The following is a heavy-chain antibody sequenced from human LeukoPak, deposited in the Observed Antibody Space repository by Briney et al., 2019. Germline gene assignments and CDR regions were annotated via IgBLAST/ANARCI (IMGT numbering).Heavy chain of an antibody. J-gene: IGHJ4*01. CDR2: ISNSGYNT. D-gene: IGHD1-26*01. V-gene: IGHV3-23*01. CDR3: ARHDGSSFIYYVDH. CDR1: GFSVSRRA. Sequence: KSGGSLRLSCAASGFSVSRRAMSWVRQAPGKGLEWVSTISNSGYNTWYADSVKGRFTISRDNSQNTLYLQMSSLRAEDTALYFCARHDGSSFIYYVDHWGHGALVTVSS.